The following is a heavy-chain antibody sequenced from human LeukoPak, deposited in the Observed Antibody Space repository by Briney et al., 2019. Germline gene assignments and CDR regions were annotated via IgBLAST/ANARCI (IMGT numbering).Heavy chain of an antibody. V-gene: IGHV4-59*08. CDR1: GPSISSDRPH. J-gene: IGHJ6*03. Sequence: PSDSLSLTCSLAGPSISSDRPHWSWLQQPPGKGLESTGYIYYSGNTNYTPSLTSRVSISVATSKHQFSMKLSSVTAADTAVYYCARHPDYYMDVWSKGSTVTASS. CDR2: IYYSGNT. CDR3: ARHPDYYMDV.